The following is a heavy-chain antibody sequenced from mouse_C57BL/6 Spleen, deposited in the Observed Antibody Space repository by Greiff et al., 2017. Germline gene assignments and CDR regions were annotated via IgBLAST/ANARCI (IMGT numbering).Heavy chain of an antibody. D-gene: IGHD1-3*01. V-gene: IGHV5-9-1*02. CDR2: ISSGGDYI. CDR1: GFTFSSYA. J-gene: IGHJ1*03. CDR3: TRDGSGTGYFDV. Sequence: EVKLVESGEGLVKPGGSLKLSCAASGFTFSSYAMSWVRQTPEKRLEWVAYISSGGDYIYYADTVKGRFTISRDNARNTLYLQMSSLKSEDTAMYYCTRDGSGTGYFDVWGTGTTVTVSS.